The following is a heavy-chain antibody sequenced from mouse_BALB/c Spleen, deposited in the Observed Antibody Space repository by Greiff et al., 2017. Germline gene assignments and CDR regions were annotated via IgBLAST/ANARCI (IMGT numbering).Heavy chain of an antibody. J-gene: IGHJ3*01. CDR3: AIYYGKEVFAY. V-gene: IGHV2-9*02. D-gene: IGHD2-1*01. CDR2: IWAGGST. Sequence: VKLVESGPGLVAPSQSLSITCTVSGFSLTSYGVHWVRQPPGKGLEWLGVIWAGGSTNYNSALMSRLSISKDNSKSQVFLKMNSLQTDDTAMYYCAIYYGKEVFAYWGQGTLVTVSA. CDR1: GFSLTSYG.